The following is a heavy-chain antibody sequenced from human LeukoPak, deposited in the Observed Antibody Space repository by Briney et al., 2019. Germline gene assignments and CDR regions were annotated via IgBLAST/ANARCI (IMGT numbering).Heavy chain of an antibody. J-gene: IGHJ3*02. CDR3: AKGYSYGSGYALDI. Sequence: PGGSLRLSCAASGFTFSSSGMHWVRQAPGKGLEWVAVIWYDGNNKYYTDSVKGRFTISRDNSKNTLYLQINSLRAEDTAVYYCAKGYSYGSGYALDIWGQGTMVTVSS. V-gene: IGHV3-33*06. CDR1: GFTFSSSG. D-gene: IGHD5-18*01. CDR2: IWYDGNNK.